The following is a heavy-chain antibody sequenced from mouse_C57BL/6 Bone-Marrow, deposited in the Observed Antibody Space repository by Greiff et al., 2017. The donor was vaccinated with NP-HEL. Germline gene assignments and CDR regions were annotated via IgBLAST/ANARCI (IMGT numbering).Heavy chain of an antibody. CDR2: IYPGDGDT. Sequence: QVQLQQSGPELVKPGASVKISCKASGYAFSSSWMNWVKQRPGKGLEWIGRIYPGDGDTNYNGKFKGKATLTADKSSSTAYMQLSSLTSEDSAVYFCARWTYDGYYEDYWGQGTTLTVSS. CDR3: ARWTYDGYYEDY. V-gene: IGHV1-82*01. J-gene: IGHJ2*01. CDR1: GYAFSSSW. D-gene: IGHD2-3*01.